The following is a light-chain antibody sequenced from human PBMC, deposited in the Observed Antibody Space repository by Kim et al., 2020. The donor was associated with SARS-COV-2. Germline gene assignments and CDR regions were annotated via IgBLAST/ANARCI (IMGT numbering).Light chain of an antibody. CDR1: QSVSCY. CDR2: DAS. Sequence: LSPGERSTHYCTSSQSVSCYLAWYKQKPGQAPRLRIYDASTRATGIPARLSRSGSGTDFTLPISSLESEDFAVYYFQQRSNWPLTFGGGTKVDIK. CDR3: QQRSNWPLT. V-gene: IGKV3-11*01. J-gene: IGKJ4*01.